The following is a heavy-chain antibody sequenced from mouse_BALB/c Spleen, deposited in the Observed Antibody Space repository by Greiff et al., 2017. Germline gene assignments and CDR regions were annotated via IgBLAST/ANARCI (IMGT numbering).Heavy chain of an antibody. D-gene: IGHD2-12*01. V-gene: IGHV1-69*02. Sequence: QVQLQQPGAELVKPGASVKLSCKASGYTFTSYWMHWVKQRPGQGLEWIGEIDPSDSYTNYNQKFKGKATLTVDKSSSTAYMQLSSLTSEDSAVYYCARARRRDYWGQGTTRTVSS. CDR2: IDPSDSYT. CDR3: ARARRRDY. J-gene: IGHJ2*01. CDR1: GYTFTSYW.